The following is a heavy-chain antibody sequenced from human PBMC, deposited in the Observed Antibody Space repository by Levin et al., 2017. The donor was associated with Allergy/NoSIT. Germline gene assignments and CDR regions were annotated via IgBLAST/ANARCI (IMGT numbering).Heavy chain of an antibody. V-gene: IGHV4-31*03. CDR1: GGSISSGGYY. CDR3: AREPYSSSWYRGAFDI. J-gene: IGHJ3*02. Sequence: SQTLSHTCTVSGGSISSGGYYWSWIRQHPGKGLEWIGYIYYSGSTYYNPSLKSRVTISVDTSKNQFSLKLSSVTAADTAVYYCAREPYSSSWYRGAFDIWGQGTMVTVSS. D-gene: IGHD6-13*01. CDR2: IYYSGST.